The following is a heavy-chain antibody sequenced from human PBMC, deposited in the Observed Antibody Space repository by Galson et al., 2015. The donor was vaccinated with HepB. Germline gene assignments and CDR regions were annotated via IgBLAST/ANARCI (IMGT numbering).Heavy chain of an antibody. Sequence: SVKVSCKASGYTFTNYAINWVRQAPGQGLEWMGWINSHTGKPTYALGFTRRFVFSLDTAVSTSYLQITSLKAEDTAVYFCARAQIRPLEDFWSGPSPKTYMDVWGKGTTVTVSS. J-gene: IGHJ6*03. V-gene: IGHV7-4-1*02. CDR3: ARAQIRPLEDFWSGPSPKTYMDV. CDR2: INSHTGKP. D-gene: IGHD3-3*01. CDR1: GYTFTNYA.